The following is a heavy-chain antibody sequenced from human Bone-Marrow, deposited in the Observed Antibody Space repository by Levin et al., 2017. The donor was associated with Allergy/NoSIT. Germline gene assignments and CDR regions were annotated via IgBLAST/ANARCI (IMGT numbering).Heavy chain of an antibody. Sequence: SVKVSCKASGGTFSSYAISWVRQAPGQGLEWMGRIIPILGIANYAQKFQGRVTITADKSTSTAYMELSSLRSEDTAVYYCARGWAGREFTMVRGNTGKRDYWGQGTLVTVSS. D-gene: IGHD3-10*01. CDR1: GGTFSSYA. CDR3: ARGWAGREFTMVRGNTGKRDY. J-gene: IGHJ4*02. CDR2: IIPILGIA. V-gene: IGHV1-69*04.